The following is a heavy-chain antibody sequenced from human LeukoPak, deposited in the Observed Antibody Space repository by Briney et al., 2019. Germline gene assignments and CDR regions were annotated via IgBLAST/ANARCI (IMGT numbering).Heavy chain of an antibody. Sequence: GGSLRLSCAASGFTFSSYGMHWVRQAPGKGLEWVAVIWYDGSNKYYADSVKGRFTISRDNSKNTLYLQMNSLRAEDTAVYYCARDSSLGGNSDFDYWGREPWSPSPQ. D-gene: IGHD4-23*01. V-gene: IGHV3-33*01. CDR1: GFTFSSYG. CDR2: IWYDGSNK. J-gene: IGHJ4*02. CDR3: ARDSSLGGNSDFDY.